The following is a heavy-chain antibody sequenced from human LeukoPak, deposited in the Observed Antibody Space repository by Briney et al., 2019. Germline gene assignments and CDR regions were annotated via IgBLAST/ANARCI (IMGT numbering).Heavy chain of an antibody. J-gene: IGHJ6*03. CDR3: ATVGPWVNPDYYYYCMDV. Sequence: GGSLRLSCAASAFTFSSYSMNWVRQAPGKGLEWVSSISSSGSYIYYADSVKGRFTIPRDNAKNSLYLQMNSLRAEDTAVYYCATVGPWVNPDYYYYCMDVWGKGTTVTVSS. CDR2: ISSSGSYI. D-gene: IGHD1-14*01. V-gene: IGHV3-21*01. CDR1: AFTFSSYS.